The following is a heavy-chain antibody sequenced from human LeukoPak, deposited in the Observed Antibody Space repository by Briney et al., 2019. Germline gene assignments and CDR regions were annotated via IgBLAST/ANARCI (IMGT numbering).Heavy chain of an antibody. CDR2: IGTAGDT. CDR3: ARAPYGSGSLDY. J-gene: IGHJ4*02. CDR1: GFTFSSYD. Sequence: PGGSLRLSCAASGFTFSSYDMHWVRQATGKGLEWVSAIGTAGDTYYPGSVKGRFTISRENAKNSLYLQMNSLRAGDTAVYYCARAPYGSGSLDYRGQGTLVTVSS. V-gene: IGHV3-13*01. D-gene: IGHD3-10*01.